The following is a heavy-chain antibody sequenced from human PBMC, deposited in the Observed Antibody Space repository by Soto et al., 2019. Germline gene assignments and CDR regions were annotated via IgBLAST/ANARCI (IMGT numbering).Heavy chain of an antibody. D-gene: IGHD2-2*01. J-gene: IGHJ4*02. Sequence: ASVKVSCKLSGDTLTRYYIHWVRQAPGQGLEWMGRINCNSGDTKYAQSFQGRVTMTRDTSINTAYMELSRLRSDDTAVYYCARGGGSSFFDYWGQGILVTVSS. CDR2: INCNSGDT. CDR3: ARGGGSSFFDY. CDR1: GDTLTRYY. V-gene: IGHV1-2*06.